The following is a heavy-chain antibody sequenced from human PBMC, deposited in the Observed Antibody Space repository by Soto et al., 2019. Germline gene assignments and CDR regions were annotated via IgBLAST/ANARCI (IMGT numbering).Heavy chain of an antibody. CDR3: ARCGYIVVVVASTFADALGI. J-gene: IGHJ3*02. CDR2: ISAYNGNT. V-gene: IGHV1-18*04. D-gene: IGHD2-15*01. CDR1: GYTFTCDV. Sequence: GASVNCSFNASGYTFTCDVISWVRQAPGQGLDWIGWISAYNGNTNYAQNLQGRVTMTTDTSTSTAYMELRSLRSDDTAVYYCARCGYIVVVVASTFADALGIWGRCTMVT.